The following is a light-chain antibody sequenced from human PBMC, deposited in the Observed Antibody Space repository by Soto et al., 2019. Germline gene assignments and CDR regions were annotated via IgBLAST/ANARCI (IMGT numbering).Light chain of an antibody. Sequence: DIQMTQSPSSLSASVGDRVTITCRPSRGIGNALAWYQQKPGTVPKLLIHSASTLQSGVPSRFSGSGSGTDFTLTISRLEPEDFAVYYCQQYGSSGTFGQGTKVNIK. CDR3: QQYGSSGT. J-gene: IGKJ1*01. CDR1: RGIGNA. V-gene: IGKV1-27*01. CDR2: SAS.